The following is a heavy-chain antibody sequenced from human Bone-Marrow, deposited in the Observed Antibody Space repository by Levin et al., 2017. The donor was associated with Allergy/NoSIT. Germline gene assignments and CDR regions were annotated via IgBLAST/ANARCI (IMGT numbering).Heavy chain of an antibody. Sequence: SETLSLTCTVSGGSISSGGYYWSWIRQHPGKGLEWIGYIYYSGSTYYNPSLKSRVTISVDTSKNQFSLKLSSVTAADTAVYYCAREHDSSGYLLWGQGTLVTVSS. J-gene: IGHJ4*02. CDR2: IYYSGST. D-gene: IGHD3-22*01. V-gene: IGHV4-31*03. CDR1: GGSISSGGYY. CDR3: AREHDSSGYLL.